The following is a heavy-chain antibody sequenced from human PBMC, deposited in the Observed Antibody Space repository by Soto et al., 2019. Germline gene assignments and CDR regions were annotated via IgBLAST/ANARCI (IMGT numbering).Heavy chain of an antibody. J-gene: IGHJ4*02. CDR3: AKDLGMSGFGESLSLVDY. CDR1: GFTFSSYG. CDR2: ISYDGSNK. V-gene: IGHV3-30*18. Sequence: GGSLRLSCAASGFTFSSYGMHWVRQAPGKGLEWVAVISYDGSNKYYADSVKGRFTISRDNSKNTLYLQMNSLRAEDTAVYYCAKDLGMSGFGESLSLVDYWGQGTLVTVSS. D-gene: IGHD3-10*01.